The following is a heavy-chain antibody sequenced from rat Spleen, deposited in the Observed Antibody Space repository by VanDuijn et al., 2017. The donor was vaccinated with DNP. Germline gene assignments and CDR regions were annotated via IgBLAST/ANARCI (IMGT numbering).Heavy chain of an antibody. V-gene: IGHV6-6*01. D-gene: IGHD5-1*01. CDR2: IKAKSNNYAT. Sequence: EVQVLESGGGLVQPGNSLKLSCATSGFTFSTAWMYWYRQFPEKRLEWVARIKAKSNNYATDYTESVKGRFTISRDDSKSSIYLQMNNLKEEDNAIYYCVPGTFDYWGQGVMVTVSS. CDR1: GFTFSTAW. CDR3: VPGTFDY. J-gene: IGHJ2*01.